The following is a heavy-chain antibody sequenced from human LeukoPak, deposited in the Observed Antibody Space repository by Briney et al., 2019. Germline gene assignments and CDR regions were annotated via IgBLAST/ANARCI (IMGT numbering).Heavy chain of an antibody. CDR3: ARGGALDSSGYYYLWAFDY. CDR1: GGSISSYY. Sequence: SETLSLTCTVSGGSISSYYWSWIRQPPGKGLEWIGYIYYSGSTNYNPSLKSRVTISVDTSKNQFSLKLSFVTAADTAVYYCARGGALDSSGYYYLWAFDYWGQGTLVTVSS. CDR2: IYYSGST. D-gene: IGHD3-22*01. J-gene: IGHJ4*02. V-gene: IGHV4-59*01.